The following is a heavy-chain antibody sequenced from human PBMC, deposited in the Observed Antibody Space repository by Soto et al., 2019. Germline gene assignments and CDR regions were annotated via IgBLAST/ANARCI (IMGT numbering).Heavy chain of an antibody. CDR1: GYTLTELS. V-gene: IGHV1-24*01. CDR3: ASHDPGARFDP. J-gene: IGHJ5*02. Sequence: GASVKVSCKFSGYTLTELSMHWVRQAPGKGLEWMGGFDPEDGETIYAQKFQGRVTMTRDTSISTAYMELSSLRSDDTAVYYCASHDPGARFDPWGQGTLVTVS. CDR2: FDPEDGET. D-gene: IGHD1-1*01.